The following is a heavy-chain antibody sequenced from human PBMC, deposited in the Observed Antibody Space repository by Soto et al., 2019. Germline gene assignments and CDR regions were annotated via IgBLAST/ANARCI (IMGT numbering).Heavy chain of an antibody. D-gene: IGHD3-22*01. CDR2: MNPNSGNT. J-gene: IGHJ3*02. CDR1: GYTFTSYD. V-gene: IGHV1-8*01. CDR3: ATDRARTRNRYYYDSSGGAFDI. Sequence: GASVKVSCKASGYTFTSYDINWVRQATGQGLEWMGWMNPNSGNTAYAQKFQGRVTMTEDTSTDTAYMELSSLGSEDTAVYYCATDRARTRNRYYYDSSGGAFDIWGQGTMVTVSS.